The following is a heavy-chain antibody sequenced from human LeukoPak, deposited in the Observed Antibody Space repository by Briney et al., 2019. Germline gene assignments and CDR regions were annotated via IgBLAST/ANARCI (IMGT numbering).Heavy chain of an antibody. J-gene: IGHJ4*02. CDR1: GGSISSGGYY. V-gene: IGHV4-30-2*01. Sequence: SQTLSLTCTVSGGSISSGGYYWSWIRQPPGKGLEWIGYIYHSGSTYYNPSLKSRVTISVDRSKNQFSLKLSSVTAADTAVYYCANSGATTHGDYYFDYWGQGTLVTVSS. D-gene: IGHD1-26*01. CDR2: IYHSGST. CDR3: ANSGATTHGDYYFDY.